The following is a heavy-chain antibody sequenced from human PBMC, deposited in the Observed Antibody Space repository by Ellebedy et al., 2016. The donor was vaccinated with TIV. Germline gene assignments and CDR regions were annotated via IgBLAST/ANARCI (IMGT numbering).Heavy chain of an antibody. V-gene: IGHV1-2*02. Sequence: AASVNVSCKASGDTFTDYYFHWVRQAAGQELAWMAWINPNTGGTGYAQKFQDRVTVTRDTSINKVYMELSNLRSDDTAVYYCARTRWQLAFDYWGQGTLITVSS. D-gene: IGHD6-6*01. CDR1: GDTFTDYY. CDR2: INPNTGGT. J-gene: IGHJ4*02. CDR3: ARTRWQLAFDY.